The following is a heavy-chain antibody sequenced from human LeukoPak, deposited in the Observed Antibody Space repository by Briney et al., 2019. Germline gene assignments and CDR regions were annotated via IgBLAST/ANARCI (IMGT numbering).Heavy chain of an antibody. D-gene: IGHD6-19*01. CDR2: ISYDGSNK. V-gene: IGHV3-30-3*01. CDR1: GFTFSDYW. Sequence: GGSLRLSCAASGFTFSDYWMTWVRQAPGKGLEWVAVISYDGSNKYYADSVKGRFTISRDNSKNTLYLQMNSLRAEDTAVYYCARGTPYSSGWFDYWGQGTLVTVSS. CDR3: ARGTPYSSGWFDY. J-gene: IGHJ4*02.